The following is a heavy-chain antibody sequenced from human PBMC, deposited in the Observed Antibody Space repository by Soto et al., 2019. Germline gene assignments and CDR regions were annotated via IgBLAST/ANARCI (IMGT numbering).Heavy chain of an antibody. CDR2: IWYDGSNK. V-gene: IGHV3-33*01. D-gene: IGHD5-18*01. J-gene: IGHJ4*02. Sequence: HPGGSLRLSCAASGFTFSYYGMHWVRQAPGKGLEWVAVIWYDGSNKGYADSVKGRFTISRDNSKNTLYLQMNSLRVEDTAVYYCARYDGGYVRGVDYWGQGTLVTVSS. CDR1: GFTFSYYG. CDR3: ARYDGGYVRGVDY.